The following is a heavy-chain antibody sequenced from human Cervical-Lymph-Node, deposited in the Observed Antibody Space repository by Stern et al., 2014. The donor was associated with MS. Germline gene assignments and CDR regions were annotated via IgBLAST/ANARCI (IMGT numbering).Heavy chain of an antibody. D-gene: IGHD6-13*01. CDR3: ARHQAGIAAD. CDR2: TTTLFGTA. V-gene: IGHV1-69*01. Sequence: QVQLVQSGAEVKKPGSSVKVSCKASGDTFSSLDIGWVRQAPGQGPEWLGGTTTLFGTANYAQNLQGRVTFSADDSTSTTYMELSSLRSEDTAVYYCARHQAGIAADWGQGTLVTVSS. J-gene: IGHJ4*02. CDR1: GDTFSSLD.